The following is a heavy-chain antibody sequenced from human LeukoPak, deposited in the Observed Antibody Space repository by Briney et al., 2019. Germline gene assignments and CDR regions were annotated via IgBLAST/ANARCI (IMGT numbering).Heavy chain of an antibody. CDR3: ARAPLWFWELSVDY. CDR1: GGSISSYY. D-gene: IGHD3-10*01. Sequence: PSETLSLTCTVSGGSISSYYWSWIRQPPGKGLEWIGYIYYSGSTNYNPSLKSRVTISVDTSKNQFSLRLSSVTAADTAVYYCARAPLWFWELSVDYWGQGTLVTVSS. J-gene: IGHJ4*02. CDR2: IYYSGST. V-gene: IGHV4-59*01.